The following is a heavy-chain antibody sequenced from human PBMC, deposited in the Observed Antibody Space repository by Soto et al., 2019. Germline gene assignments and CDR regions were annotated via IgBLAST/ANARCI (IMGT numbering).Heavy chain of an antibody. CDR3: ARDTTGILDY. CDR2: IKKDGSGS. V-gene: IGHV3-7*01. CDR1: GFTFSSYS. J-gene: IGHJ4*02. Sequence: GGSLRLSCAASGFTFSSYSMNWVRQAPGKGLEWVANIKKDGSGSNYVDSLKGRFTISRDNAKNSLYLQMNNLRAEDSGVYFCARDTTGILDYWGQGTLVTVSS. D-gene: IGHD1-1*01.